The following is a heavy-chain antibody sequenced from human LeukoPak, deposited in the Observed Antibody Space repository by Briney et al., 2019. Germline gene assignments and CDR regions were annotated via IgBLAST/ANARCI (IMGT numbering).Heavy chain of an antibody. CDR3: ARVLRIAAFDY. V-gene: IGHV3-7*01. D-gene: IGHD6-13*01. CDR2: IKQDGSEK. CDR1: GFTLSSYW. Sequence: GGSLRLSCAASGFTLSSYWMSWVRQAPGKGLEWVANIKQDGSEKYYVDSVKGRFTISRDNAKNSLYLQMNSLRAEDTAVYYCARVLRIAAFDYWGQGTLVTVSS. J-gene: IGHJ4*02.